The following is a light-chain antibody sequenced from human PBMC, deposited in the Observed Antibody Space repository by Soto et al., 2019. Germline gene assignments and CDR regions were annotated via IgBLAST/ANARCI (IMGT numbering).Light chain of an antibody. CDR2: SND. Sequence: QSALTQPPSASGTPGQRVTISCSGSSSNIGRNIVNWYQQFPGTAPKLLIHSNDQRPSGVPDRFSGSKSGTSASLAISGLQSEDEAHYYCAAWDDSLNGVVFGGGTKVTVL. V-gene: IGLV1-44*01. J-gene: IGLJ3*02. CDR1: SSNIGRNI. CDR3: AAWDDSLNGVV.